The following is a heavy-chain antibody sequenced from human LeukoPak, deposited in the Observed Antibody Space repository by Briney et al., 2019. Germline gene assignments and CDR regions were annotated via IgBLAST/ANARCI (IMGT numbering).Heavy chain of an antibody. J-gene: IGHJ3*02. V-gene: IGHV3-21*01. D-gene: IGHD6-13*01. CDR3: ARVERVIAAAGAFDI. CDR2: ISSSSSYI. Sequence: GGSLRLSRAASGFTFSSYSMNWVRQAPGKGLEWVSSISSSSSYIYYADSVKGRFTISRDNAKNSLYLQMNSLRAEDTAVYYCARVERVIAAAGAFDIWGQGTMVTVSS. CDR1: GFTFSSYS.